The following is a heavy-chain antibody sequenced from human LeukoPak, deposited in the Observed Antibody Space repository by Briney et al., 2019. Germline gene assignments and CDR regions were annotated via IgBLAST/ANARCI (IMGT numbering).Heavy chain of an antibody. V-gene: IGHV3-30*04. CDR1: GFTFSSFA. J-gene: IGHJ3*02. CDR3: ARGEDIVVAIDAFEI. D-gene: IGHD2-15*01. Sequence: PGGSLRLSCAASGFTFSSFAMHWVRQAPGKGLEWVAVISYDGSNKYYADSMKGRFTISRDSSKNTVYLQMNSLRVEDTAVYYCARGEDIVVAIDAFEIWGQGTMVTVSS. CDR2: ISYDGSNK.